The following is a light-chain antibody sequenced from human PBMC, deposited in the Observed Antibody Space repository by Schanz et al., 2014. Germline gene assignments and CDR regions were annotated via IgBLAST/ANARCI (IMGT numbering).Light chain of an antibody. Sequence: EIVLTQSPGTLSLSPGERATLSCRASQSITSNYLAWYQQKPGQAPGLLMYGASNRATGIPDRFSGSGSGTDFTLTISRLEPEDFAVYYCQQYGDSPYTFGPGTKVDIK. V-gene: IGKV3-20*01. J-gene: IGKJ3*01. CDR3: QQYGDSPYT. CDR1: QSITSNY. CDR2: GAS.